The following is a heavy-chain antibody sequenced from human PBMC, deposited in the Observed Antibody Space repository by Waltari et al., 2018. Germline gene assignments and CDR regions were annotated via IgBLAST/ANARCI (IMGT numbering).Heavy chain of an antibody. Sequence: QVQLVQSGAEVKKPGSSVKVSCKASGGTFSSYAISWVRQAPGQWLEWMGGIIPIFGTANYAQKFQGRVTITADESTSTAYMELSSLRSEDTAVYYCARNLLIAAAGPRGAFDIWGQGTMVTVSS. CDR3: ARNLLIAAAGPRGAFDI. J-gene: IGHJ3*02. CDR1: GGTFSSYA. D-gene: IGHD6-13*01. V-gene: IGHV1-69*12. CDR2: IIPIFGTA.